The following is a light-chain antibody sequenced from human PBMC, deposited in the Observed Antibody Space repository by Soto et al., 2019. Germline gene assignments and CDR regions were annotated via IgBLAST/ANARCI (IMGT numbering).Light chain of an antibody. Sequence: QSALTQPASVSGSPGQSITISCTGTSSDVGGYNYVSWYQQHPVKAPKLMIYEVSNRPSGVSNRFSGSKSGNTASLTISGLQAEDEADYYCSSYTSSSFYVFGTGTKLTVL. J-gene: IGLJ1*01. CDR2: EVS. CDR3: SSYTSSSFYV. CDR1: SSDVGGYNY. V-gene: IGLV2-14*01.